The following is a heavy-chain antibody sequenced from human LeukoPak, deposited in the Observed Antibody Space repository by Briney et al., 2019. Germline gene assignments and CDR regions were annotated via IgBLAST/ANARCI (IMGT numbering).Heavy chain of an antibody. D-gene: IGHD3-22*01. V-gene: IGHV4-4*02. Sequence: SGTLSLTCAVSGGSISSSNWWSWVRQPPGKGLEWIGEIYHSGSTNYNPSLKSRVTISVDKSKNQFSLKLSSVTAAGTAVYYCARVGDSSGYPFDYWGQGTLVTVSS. J-gene: IGHJ4*02. CDR1: GGSISSSNW. CDR3: ARVGDSSGYPFDY. CDR2: IYHSGST.